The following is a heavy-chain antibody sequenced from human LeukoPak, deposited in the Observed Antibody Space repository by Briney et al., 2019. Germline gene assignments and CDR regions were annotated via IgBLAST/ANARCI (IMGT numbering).Heavy chain of an antibody. CDR2: ISGSGGST. V-gene: IGHV3-23*01. CDR1: GFTFSSYA. D-gene: IGHD6-13*01. CDR3: ATYQHSSSWYY. Sequence: GGSLRLSCAASGFTFSSYAMSWVRQAPGKGLEWVSAISGSGGSTYYADSVKGRFTISRDNAKNSLYLQMNSLRAEDTAVYYCATYQHSSSWYYWGQGTLVTVSS. J-gene: IGHJ4*02.